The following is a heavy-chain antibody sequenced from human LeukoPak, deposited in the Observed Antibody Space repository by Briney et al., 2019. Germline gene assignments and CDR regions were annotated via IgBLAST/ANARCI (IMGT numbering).Heavy chain of an antibody. CDR1: GFTFSSYG. D-gene: IGHD3-10*01. Sequence: PGGSLRPSCAASGFTFSSYGMHWVRQAPGKGRGWWGSTCYVGSNTYNADSVKGRFTISRDNSKNTLYLQMNSLRAEDTAVYYCAKDWLGTPYGSGSYPPFGYWGQGTLVTVSS. J-gene: IGHJ4*02. CDR2: TCYVGSNT. V-gene: IGHV3-30*02. CDR3: AKDWLGTPYGSGSYPPFGY.